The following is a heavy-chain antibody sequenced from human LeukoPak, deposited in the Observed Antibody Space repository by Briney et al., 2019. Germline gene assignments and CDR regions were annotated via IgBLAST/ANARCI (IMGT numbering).Heavy chain of an antibody. D-gene: IGHD6-13*01. CDR3: AKDYSVIAAAGTGFGY. J-gene: IGHJ4*02. CDR1: GFTFSSYD. V-gene: IGHV3-13*01. CDR2: IGTAGDT. Sequence: GGSLRLSCAASGFTFSSYDMHWVRQATGKGLEWVSAIGTAGDTYYPGSVKGRFTISRDNSKNTLYLQMNSLRAEDTAVYYCAKDYSVIAAAGTGFGYWGQGTLVTVSS.